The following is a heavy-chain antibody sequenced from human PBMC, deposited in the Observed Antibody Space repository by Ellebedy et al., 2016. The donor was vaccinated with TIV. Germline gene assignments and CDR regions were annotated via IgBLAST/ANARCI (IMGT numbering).Heavy chain of an antibody. Sequence: AASVKVSCKVSGYTLTELSMHWARQAPGKGLEWMGGYDPEDGETIYAQKFQGRVTMTEDTSTDTAYMELSSLRSEDTAVYYCATTMESPHNTDLPYDYWGQGTLVTVS. CDR2: YDPEDGET. D-gene: IGHD3-3*01. J-gene: IGHJ4*02. CDR3: ATTMESPHNTDLPYDY. CDR1: GYTLTELS. V-gene: IGHV1-24*01.